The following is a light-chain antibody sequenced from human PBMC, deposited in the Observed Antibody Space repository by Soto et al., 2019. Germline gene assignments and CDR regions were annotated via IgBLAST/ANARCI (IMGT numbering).Light chain of an antibody. CDR2: DVS. J-gene: IGLJ1*01. Sequence: QAALTQPASVSGSPGQSITISCTGTSSDVGGYNYVSWYQQHPGKAPKLIIYDVSNRPSGVSNRFSGSKSGSTASLTISGLQAEDEADYYCCSYTTSRIYVIGTGTKVTVL. V-gene: IGLV2-14*01. CDR3: CSYTTSRIYV. CDR1: SSDVGGYNY.